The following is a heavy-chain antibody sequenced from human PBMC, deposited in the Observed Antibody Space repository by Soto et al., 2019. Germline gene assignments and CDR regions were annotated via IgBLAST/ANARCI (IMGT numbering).Heavy chain of an antibody. CDR1: GYSFTSYW. CDR2: VYPSDSDT. D-gene: IGHD3-22*01. J-gene: IGHJ4*02. CDR3: VRHYYNGYYYLDY. V-gene: IGHV5-51*01. Sequence: GESLKISCKGSGYSFTSYWIGWVRQMPGKGLEWMGIVYPSDSDTTYSPSFQGQVTISADKSINTAYLQWSSLKASDTAMYYCVRHYYNGYYYLDYWGRGTLVTVSS.